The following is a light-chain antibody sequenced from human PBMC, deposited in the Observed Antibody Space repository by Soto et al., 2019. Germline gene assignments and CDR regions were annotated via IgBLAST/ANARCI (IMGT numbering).Light chain of an antibody. CDR2: AAS. J-gene: IGKJ5*01. CDR1: QSISNW. V-gene: IGKV1-12*01. CDR3: QQASSFPPT. Sequence: DIQMAQSPSALPASVWYIVTMTCLASQSISNWLAWYQQKPGKAPKIMIYAASSLQGGVPSRFSGSGSGTEFTLTISSLQPEDFATYYCQQASSFPPTFGQGTRLEIK.